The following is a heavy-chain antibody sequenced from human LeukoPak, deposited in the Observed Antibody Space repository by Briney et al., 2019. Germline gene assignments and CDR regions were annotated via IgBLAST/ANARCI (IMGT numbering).Heavy chain of an antibody. CDR1: GGSISSSNR. V-gene: IGHV4-4*02. CDR3: AKGEDHGSGTVHFAS. CDR2: IYHGGST. Sequence: SETLSLTCAASGGSISSSNRWCWGRQPPGKGLEWSGEIYHGGSTNYNQSLKSRVAMSVDRSRNQFSMQLSSVTAADTAVYYCAKGEDHGSGTVHFASWGQGTLVTVSS. D-gene: IGHD3-10*01. J-gene: IGHJ4*02.